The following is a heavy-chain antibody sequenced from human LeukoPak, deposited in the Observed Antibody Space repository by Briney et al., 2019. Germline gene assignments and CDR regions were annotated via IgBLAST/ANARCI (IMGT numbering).Heavy chain of an antibody. CDR3: AKGDKMLTWRRTYNRFDP. CDR2: INPSGGST. V-gene: IGHV1-46*01. J-gene: IGHJ5*02. CDR1: GYTFTSYY. D-gene: IGHD3-16*01. Sequence: RASVKVSCKASGYTFTSYYMHWVRQAPGQGLEWMGIINPSGGSTSYAQKFQGRVTMTRDTSTSTVYMELSSLRAEDTAVYFCAKGDKMLTWRRTYNRFDPWGQGTLVTVSS.